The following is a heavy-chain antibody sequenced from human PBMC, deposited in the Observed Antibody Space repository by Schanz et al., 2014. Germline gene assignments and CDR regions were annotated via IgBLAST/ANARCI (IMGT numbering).Heavy chain of an antibody. CDR3: AKGRFGELSAIDI. CDR1: GFGFSSYS. CDR2: ISGSSRTI. V-gene: IGHV3-48*01. J-gene: IGHJ3*02. D-gene: IGHD3-10*01. Sequence: EVQLVESGGGLIQPGGSLRLSCAASGFGFSSYSMNWVRQAPGKGLEWVSYISGSSRTIYYADSMKGRFTVSRDNAENARYLQMNSLRAEDTAVYCCAKGRFGELSAIDIWGQGTMVTVSA.